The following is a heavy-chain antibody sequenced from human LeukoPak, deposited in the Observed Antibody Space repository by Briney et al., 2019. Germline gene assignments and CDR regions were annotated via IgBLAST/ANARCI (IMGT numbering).Heavy chain of an antibody. J-gene: IGHJ4*02. CDR2: ISWNSGST. CDR3: AKDSPEYSSSSGFDY. D-gene: IGHD6-6*01. Sequence: GRSLRLSCAASGFTFDDYAMHWVRQAPGKGLEWVSGISWNSGSTGYADSVKGRFTISRDNAKNSLYLQMNSLRAEDTALYYCAKDSPEYSSSSGFDYWGQGTLVAVSS. CDR1: GFTFDDYA. V-gene: IGHV3-9*01.